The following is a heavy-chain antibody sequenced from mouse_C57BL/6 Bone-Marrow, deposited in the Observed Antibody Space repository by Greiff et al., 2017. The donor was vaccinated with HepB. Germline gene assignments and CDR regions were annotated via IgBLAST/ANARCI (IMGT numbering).Heavy chain of an antibody. CDR2: ISSGSSTI. CDR1: GFTFSDYG. J-gene: IGHJ3*01. V-gene: IGHV5-17*01. D-gene: IGHD1-1*01. Sequence: DVMLVESGGGLVKPGGSLKLSCAASGFTFSDYGMHWVRQAPEKGLEWVAYISSGSSTIYYADTVKGRFTISRDNAKNTLFLQMTSLGSEDTAMYYCARNDYYGSSPAWFAYWGQGTLVTVSA. CDR3: ARNDYYGSSPAWFAY.